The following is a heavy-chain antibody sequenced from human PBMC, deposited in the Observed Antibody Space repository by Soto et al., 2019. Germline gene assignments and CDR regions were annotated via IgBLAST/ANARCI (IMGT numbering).Heavy chain of an antibody. CDR3: TSDSHFSARLVRFDF. CDR1: GFTFSTAW. D-gene: IGHD3-3*02. CDR2: IKSKIDGGTT. V-gene: IGHV3-15*07. Sequence: SLRLSCAASGFTFSTAWINWVRQAPGKGMKWVDRIKSKIDGGTTDFAAFVQGRFAISRDDSQDTMILQMNSLKSEDTAVYYCTSDSHFSARLVRFDFWGRGTLVTVSS. J-gene: IGHJ4*01.